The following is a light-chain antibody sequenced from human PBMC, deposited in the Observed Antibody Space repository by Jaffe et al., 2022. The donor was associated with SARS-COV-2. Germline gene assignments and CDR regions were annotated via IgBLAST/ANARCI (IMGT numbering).Light chain of an antibody. Sequence: DIQMTQSPSSLSASVGDRVTITCRASQSISSYLNWYQQKPGKAPKLLIYAASILQSGVPSRFSGSGSGTDFTLTISSLQPEDFATYYCQQNYRTPHTFGQGTKLEIK. CDR3: QQNYRTPHT. CDR2: AAS. J-gene: IGKJ2*01. CDR1: QSISSY. V-gene: IGKV1-39*01.